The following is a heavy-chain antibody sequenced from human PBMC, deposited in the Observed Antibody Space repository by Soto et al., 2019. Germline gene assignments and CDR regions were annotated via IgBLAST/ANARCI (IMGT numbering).Heavy chain of an antibody. V-gene: IGHV4-34*01. CDR2: INHSGST. CDR3: ARGGIVVVPAAMRSWNY. CDR1: GGSFSGYY. J-gene: IGHJ4*02. Sequence: QVQLQQWGAGLLKPSETLSLTCAVYGGSFSGYYWSWIRQPPGKGLEWIGEINHSGSTNYNPSLKSRVTISVDTSKKQFSLKLSSVNAADTAVYYCARGGIVVVPAAMRSWNYWGQGTLVTVSS. D-gene: IGHD2-2*01.